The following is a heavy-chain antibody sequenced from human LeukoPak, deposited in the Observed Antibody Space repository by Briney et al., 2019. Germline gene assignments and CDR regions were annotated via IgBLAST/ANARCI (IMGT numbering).Heavy chain of an antibody. D-gene: IGHD4-17*01. CDR1: GFTFSSYS. CDR3: AKVGSTVTTGFWFDP. V-gene: IGHV3-21*01. J-gene: IGHJ5*02. Sequence: GGSLRLSCAASGFTFSSYSMNWVRQAPGKGLEWVSSISSSSSYIYYADSVKGRFTISRDNAKNSLYLQMNSLRAEDTAVYYCAKVGSTVTTGFWFDPWGQGTLVTVSS. CDR2: ISSSSSYI.